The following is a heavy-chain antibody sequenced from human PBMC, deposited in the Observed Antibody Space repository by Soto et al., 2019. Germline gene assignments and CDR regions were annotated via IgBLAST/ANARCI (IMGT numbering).Heavy chain of an antibody. D-gene: IGHD1-26*01. V-gene: IGHV3-15*01. J-gene: IGHJ4*02. CDR3: TTDLKVGVTA. CDR1: GFSFNYAW. CDR2: VKRKSDGGTR. Sequence: LLVESGGGLVKPGGSLRPSCVGSGFSFNYAWISWGRQAPGKGLEWVGRVKRKSDGGTREYAAPVRGRFFISRDDSKNTAYLEMNSLRAEDTAIYYCTTDLKVGVTAWGQGTLVTVSS.